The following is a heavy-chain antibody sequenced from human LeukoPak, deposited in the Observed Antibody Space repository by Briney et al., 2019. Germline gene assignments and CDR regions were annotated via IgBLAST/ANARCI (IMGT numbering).Heavy chain of an antibody. CDR2: IYYSGST. D-gene: IGHD3-22*01. J-gene: IGHJ4*02. Sequence: KPSETLSLTCTVPGGSISSSSYYWGWIRQPPGKGLEWIGSIYYSGSTYYNPSLKSRVTISVDTSKNQFSLKLSSVTAADTAVYYCARERSDSSGTLGYFDYWGQGTLVTVSS. CDR3: ARERSDSSGTLGYFDY. CDR1: GGSISSSSYY. V-gene: IGHV4-39*07.